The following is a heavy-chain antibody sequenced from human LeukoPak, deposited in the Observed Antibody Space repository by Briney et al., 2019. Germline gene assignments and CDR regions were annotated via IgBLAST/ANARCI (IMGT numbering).Heavy chain of an antibody. D-gene: IGHD3-16*01. V-gene: IGHV4-4*07. J-gene: IGHJ6*03. CDR1: GGSISSYY. CDR3: AGGGTDLVHYYYYMDV. CDR2: IYTSGST. Sequence: PSETLSLTCTVSGGSISSYYWSWIRQPAGKGLEWIGRIYTSGSTNYNPSLKSRVTMSVDTSKNQFSLKLSSVTAADTAVYYCAGGGTDLVHYYYYMDVWGKGTTVTISS.